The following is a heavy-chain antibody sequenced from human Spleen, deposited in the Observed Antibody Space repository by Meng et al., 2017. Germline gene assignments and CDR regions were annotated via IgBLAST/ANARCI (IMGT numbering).Heavy chain of an antibody. CDR1: GYTFTGYY. CDR2: INPKSGGT. Sequence: ASVKVSCKASGYTFTGYYIHWVRLAPGQRLEWMGRINPKSGGTSYAQKFQGRVTMTRDTSITTAYTELSSLRSEDTAVYYCARDGVVVVAAYYFDYWGQGTLVTVSS. J-gene: IGHJ4*02. D-gene: IGHD2-15*01. CDR3: ARDGVVVVAAYYFDY. V-gene: IGHV1-2*06.